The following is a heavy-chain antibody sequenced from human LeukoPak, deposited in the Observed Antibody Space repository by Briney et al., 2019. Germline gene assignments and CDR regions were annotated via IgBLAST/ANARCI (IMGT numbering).Heavy chain of an antibody. V-gene: IGHV3-20*04. Sequence: PGGSLRLSCAASEFTFDDYGMSWVRQAPGKGLEWVSGINWNGGSTGYADSVKGRFTISRDNAKNSLYLQMNSLRAEDTALYYCAREAYYYDSSGYSDAFDIWGQGTMVTVSS. D-gene: IGHD3-22*01. CDR2: INWNGGST. CDR3: AREAYYYDSSGYSDAFDI. CDR1: EFTFDDYG. J-gene: IGHJ3*02.